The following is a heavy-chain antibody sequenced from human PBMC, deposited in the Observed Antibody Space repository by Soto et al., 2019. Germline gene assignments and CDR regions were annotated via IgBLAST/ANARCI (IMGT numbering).Heavy chain of an antibody. V-gene: IGHV1-69*13. CDR1: GGTFSSYA. D-gene: IGHD1-26*01. J-gene: IGHJ4*02. CDR3: ARLRVGATAGGYFDY. CDR2: IIPIFGTA. Sequence: GASVKVSCKASGGTFSSYAISWVRQAPGQGLEWMGGIIPIFGTASYAQKFQGRVTITADEYTSTAYMELSSLRSEDTAVYYCARLRVGATAGGYFDYWGQGTLVTVSS.